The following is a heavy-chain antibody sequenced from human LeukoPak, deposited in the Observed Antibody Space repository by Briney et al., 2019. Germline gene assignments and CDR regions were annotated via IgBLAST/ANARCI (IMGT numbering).Heavy chain of an antibody. CDR2: TYYRSKWSN. V-gene: IGHV6-1*01. CDR1: ADSGSSNTVV. CDR3: ARSHSGRFDS. J-gene: IGHJ4*02. Sequence: SQTLSLTCAISADSGSSNTVVWNWIRQSPSRGLEWLGRTYYRSKWSNDYAVSVKSRITINPDTSKNQFSLQLNSVTPEDTAVYYCARSHSGRFDSWGQGTLDTVSS. D-gene: IGHD3-10*01.